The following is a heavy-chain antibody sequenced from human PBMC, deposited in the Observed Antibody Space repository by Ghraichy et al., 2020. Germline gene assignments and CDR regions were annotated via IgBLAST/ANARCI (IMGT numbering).Heavy chain of an antibody. D-gene: IGHD3-3*01. CDR2: IYYSGST. CDR1: GGSISSSSYY. CDR3: ARNYDFWSGYYAVDY. Sequence: SETLSLTCTVSGGSISSSSYYWGWIRQPPGKGLEWIGSIYYSGSTYYNPSLKSRVTISVDTSKNQFSLKLSSVTAADTAVYYCARNYDFWSGYYAVDYWGQGTLVTVSS. V-gene: IGHV4-39*01. J-gene: IGHJ4*02.